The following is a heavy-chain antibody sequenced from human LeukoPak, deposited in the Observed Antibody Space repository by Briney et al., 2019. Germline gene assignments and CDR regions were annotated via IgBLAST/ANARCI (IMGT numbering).Heavy chain of an antibody. CDR1: GGTFSSYA. CDR2: IIPIFGTA. D-gene: IGHD3-10*01. V-gene: IGHV1-69*13. CDR3: ARVSRTSMVRGIITFDY. Sequence: ASVKVSCEASGGTFSSYAISWVRQAPGQGLEWMGGIIPIFGTANYAQKFQGRVTITADESTSTAYMELSSLRSEDTAVYFCARVSRTSMVRGIITFDYWGQGTLVTVSS. J-gene: IGHJ4*02.